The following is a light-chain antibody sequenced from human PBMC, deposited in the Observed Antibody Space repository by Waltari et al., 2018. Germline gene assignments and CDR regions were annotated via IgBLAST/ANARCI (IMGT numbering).Light chain of an antibody. J-gene: IGKJ4*01. CDR1: ESVNSD. CDR3: QQYNKWPPT. CDR2: ASS. V-gene: IGKV3-15*01. Sequence: EVLLTQSPVTLSVSPGEPATLSGRASESVNSDLAWYYQKPGQAPRLLMYASSARATGVPVRFTGSGFDTDFTLTISSLQSEDLGIYHCQQYNKWPPTFGGGTKVEIK.